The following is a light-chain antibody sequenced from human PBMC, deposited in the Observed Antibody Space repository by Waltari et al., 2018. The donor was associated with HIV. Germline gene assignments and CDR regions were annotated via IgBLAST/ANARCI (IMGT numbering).Light chain of an antibody. CDR1: TRDVGGYKY. Sequence: QSALTQPASVSGSPGQSITISCTGTTRDVGGYKYVSWYQQHPGKAPKLMSYEVTNRPSGVSIPFSGSKSGNTASLTISGLQAEDEADYYCTSYTSRNTRVFGTGTKVTVL. CDR3: TSYTSRNTRV. CDR2: EVT. J-gene: IGLJ1*01. V-gene: IGLV2-14*01.